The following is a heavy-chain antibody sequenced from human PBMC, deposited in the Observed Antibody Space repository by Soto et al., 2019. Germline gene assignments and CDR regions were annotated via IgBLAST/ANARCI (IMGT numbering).Heavy chain of an antibody. J-gene: IGHJ4*02. V-gene: IGHV3-23*01. Sequence: GGSLRLSCAASGFTFTNVAMTRVRQAPGKGLEWVSTITDSGGSTGYADSVKGRFTISRDNSKSTLYLQMNNLRADDTAVYYCAKLYWNPRYFDYWGQGARVTVSS. CDR1: GFTFTNVA. CDR2: ITDSGGST. D-gene: IGHD1-1*01. CDR3: AKLYWNPRYFDY.